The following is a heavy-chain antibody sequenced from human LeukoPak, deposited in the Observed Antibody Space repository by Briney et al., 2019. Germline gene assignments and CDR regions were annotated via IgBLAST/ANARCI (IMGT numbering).Heavy chain of an antibody. V-gene: IGHV1-69*01. Sequence: SVKVSCKASGGTFSSYAISWVRQAPGQGLEWMGGIIPIFGTANYAQKFQGRVTITADESTSTAYMELSSLRSEDTAVYYRARGSITMVRGVMAWFDPWGQGTLVTVSS. CDR3: ARGSITMVRGVMAWFDP. CDR2: IIPIFGTA. J-gene: IGHJ5*02. CDR1: GGTFSSYA. D-gene: IGHD3-10*01.